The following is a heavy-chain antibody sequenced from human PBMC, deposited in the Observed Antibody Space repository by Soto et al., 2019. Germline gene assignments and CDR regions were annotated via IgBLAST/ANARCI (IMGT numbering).Heavy chain of an antibody. J-gene: IGHJ6*02. CDR1: GGTFSRYA. V-gene: IGHV1-69*12. CDR3: AIDIVFGGTYGMDV. Sequence: QVQLVQSGAEVKKPGSSVKVSCKASGGTFSRYAISWVRQAPGQGLEWMGGIIAIFGTANYAQKFQGRVTXTADESTSTAYMELSSLTSEDTAVSYCAIDIVFGGTYGMDVWGQGTTVTVSS. CDR2: IIAIFGTA. D-gene: IGHD3-16*01.